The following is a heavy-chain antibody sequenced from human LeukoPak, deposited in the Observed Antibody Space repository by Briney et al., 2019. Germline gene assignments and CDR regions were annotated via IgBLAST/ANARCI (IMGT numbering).Heavy chain of an antibody. CDR1: GFTFDEYA. Sequence: GGSLTLSCAPSGFTFDEYAMHWVPHPPGEGREWVSLISWNGGSTDYGDSVKGRFTISRDNSKNSLYLQLNSLRPEDTAVYYCAKGAVVVAATSYFYYWGQGTLVTVS. V-gene: IGHV3-43D*03. CDR2: ISWNGGST. D-gene: IGHD2-15*01. CDR3: AKGAVVVAATSYFYY. J-gene: IGHJ4*02.